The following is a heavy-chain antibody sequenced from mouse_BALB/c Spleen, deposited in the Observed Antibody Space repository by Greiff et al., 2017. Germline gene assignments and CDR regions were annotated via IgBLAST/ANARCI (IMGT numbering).Heavy chain of an antibody. J-gene: IGHJ3*01. D-gene: IGHD2-4*01. CDR3: AASMNDYPFAY. V-gene: IGHV3-6*02. CDR2: ISYDGSN. Sequence: EVQLVESGPGLVKPSQSLSLTCSVTGYSITSGYYWNWIRQFPGNKLEWMGYISYDGSNNYNPSLKNRISITRDTSKNQFFLKLNSVTTEDTATYYGAASMNDYPFAYWGQGTLVTVSA. CDR1: GYSITSGYY.